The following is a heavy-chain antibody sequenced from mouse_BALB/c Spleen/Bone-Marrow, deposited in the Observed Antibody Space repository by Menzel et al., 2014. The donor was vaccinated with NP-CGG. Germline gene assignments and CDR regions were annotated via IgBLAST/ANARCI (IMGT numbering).Heavy chain of an antibody. J-gene: IGHJ3*01. V-gene: IGHV14-3*02. CDR2: IDPANGDI. CDR1: GFNIKDTY. CDR3: ARGGNYGWFAY. Sequence: VQLKQSGAELVKPGASVKLSCTASGFNIKDTYMHWVKQRPEQGLEWIGRIDPANGDIIYDPKFQGKATITADTSSNTAYLQLSSLTSEDTAVYYCARGGNYGWFAYWGQGTLVTVFA. D-gene: IGHD2-1*01.